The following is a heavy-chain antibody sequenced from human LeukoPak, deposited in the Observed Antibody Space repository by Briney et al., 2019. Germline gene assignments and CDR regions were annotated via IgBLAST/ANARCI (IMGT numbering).Heavy chain of an antibody. V-gene: IGHV3-7*01. CDR1: GFTFSSYW. Sequence: PGGSLRLSCVASGFTFSSYWMSWVRQAPGKGLEWVAKIKQDRTEKSYVDSVKGRLTISRDNAKNSLYLQMNSLRAEDTAVYYCARWGYEAAFHYYYYYYMDVWGKGTTVTVSS. D-gene: IGHD3-16*01. CDR2: IKQDRTEK. CDR3: ARWGYEAAFHYYYYYYMDV. J-gene: IGHJ6*03.